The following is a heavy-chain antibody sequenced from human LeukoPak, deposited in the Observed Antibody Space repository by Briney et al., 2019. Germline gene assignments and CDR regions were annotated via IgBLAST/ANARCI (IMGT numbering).Heavy chain of an antibody. CDR2: ISGSGGST. D-gene: IGHD4-17*01. CDR3: AKDQNRYGDALDY. V-gene: IGHV3-23*01. CDR1: GFPFSSYA. J-gene: IGHJ4*02. Sequence: GGSLRLSCAASGFPFSSYAMSWVRQAPGKGLEWVSAISGSGGSTYYADSVKGRFTISRDNSKNTLYLQMNSLRAEDTAVYYCAKDQNRYGDALDYWGQGTLVTVSS.